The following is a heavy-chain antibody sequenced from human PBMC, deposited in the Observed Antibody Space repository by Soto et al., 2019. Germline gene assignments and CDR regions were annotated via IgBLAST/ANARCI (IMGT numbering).Heavy chain of an antibody. J-gene: IGHJ6*02. CDR1: GYTFTGYY. D-gene: IGHD5-12*01. CDR2: INPNSGGT. Sequence: QVQLVQSGAEVKKPGASVKVSCKASGYTFTGYYMHWLRQAPGQGLEWMGWINPNSGGTNYAQKFQGRVTMTRDTSISTDYMELSRLRSDETAVYYCAKSIRGYSGYSGMDVWGQGTTVTVSS. V-gene: IGHV1-2*02. CDR3: AKSIRGYSGYSGMDV.